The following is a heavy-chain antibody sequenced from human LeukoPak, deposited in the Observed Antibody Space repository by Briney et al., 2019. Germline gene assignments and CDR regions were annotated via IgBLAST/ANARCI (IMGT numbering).Heavy chain of an antibody. CDR3: AKERSSSGFFDY. J-gene: IGHJ4*02. Sequence: GGSLRLSCAASGFSFSTYAMSWVRQAPGKGLEWVSAISGSGGRTYYADSVKGRFTVSRDDSKNTLYLQMNSLRAEGTAVYYCAKERSSSGFFDYWGQGTLVTVSS. CDR2: ISGSGGRT. D-gene: IGHD3-22*01. CDR1: GFSFSTYA. V-gene: IGHV3-23*01.